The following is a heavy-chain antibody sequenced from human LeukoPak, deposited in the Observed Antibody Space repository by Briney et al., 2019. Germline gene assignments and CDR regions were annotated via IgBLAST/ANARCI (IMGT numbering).Heavy chain of an antibody. CDR2: IYHSGNT. D-gene: IGHD4-17*01. CDR1: GGSISSGNW. V-gene: IGHV4-4*02. Sequence: SGTLSLTCAVSGGSISSGNWWSCSRRTPGKVLEWIGEIYHSGNTVYNPPLKSRVTVSVDNSKNQFSLRLTSVTAADTAVYYSARNGDSSSVVDWGQGTLVTVSS. J-gene: IGHJ4*02. CDR3: ARNGDSSSVVD.